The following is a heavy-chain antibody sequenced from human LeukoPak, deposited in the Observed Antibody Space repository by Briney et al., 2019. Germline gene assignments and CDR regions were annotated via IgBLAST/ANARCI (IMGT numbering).Heavy chain of an antibody. Sequence: SVKVSCKASGGTFSSYAISWVRQAPGQGLEWMGGIITIFGTANYAQKFQGRVTITADESTSTAYMELSSLRSEDTAVYYCARDGGYDQGLDYWGQGTLVTVSS. CDR1: GGTFSSYA. CDR2: IITIFGTA. V-gene: IGHV1-69*13. CDR3: ARDGGYDQGLDY. D-gene: IGHD3-16*01. J-gene: IGHJ4*02.